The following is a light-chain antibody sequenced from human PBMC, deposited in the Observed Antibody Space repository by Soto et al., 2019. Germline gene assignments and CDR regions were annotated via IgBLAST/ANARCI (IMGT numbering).Light chain of an antibody. CDR2: GAS. CDR1: QSVSSSY. Sequence: EIVLTQSPGTLSLSPGERATLSCRASQSVSSSYLAWYQQKPGQAPRLLIYGASSRATGIPDRFSGSGSGTEFTLTISRLEPEDFAVYYCQQYRRSPWTFGQGTKVEIK. CDR3: QQYRRSPWT. V-gene: IGKV3-20*01. J-gene: IGKJ1*01.